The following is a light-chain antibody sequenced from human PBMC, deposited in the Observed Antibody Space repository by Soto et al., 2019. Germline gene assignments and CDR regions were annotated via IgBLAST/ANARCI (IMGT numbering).Light chain of an antibody. CDR3: SSYAGSNTHVV. V-gene: IGLV2-8*01. CDR1: SSDVGGYNY. J-gene: IGLJ2*01. CDR2: EVS. Sequence: QSALTQPPSASGSSGQSVTISCTGASSDVGGYNYVSWYQQHPGKAPKLMIYEVSKRPSGVPDRFSGSKSGNTASLTVSGLQAEDEAHYYCSSYAGSNTHVVFGGGTKLTV.